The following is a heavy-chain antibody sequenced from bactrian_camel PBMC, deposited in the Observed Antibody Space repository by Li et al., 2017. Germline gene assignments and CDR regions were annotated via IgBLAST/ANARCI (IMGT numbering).Heavy chain of an antibody. CDR3: AFAPGFTLWRGFLDADVHKF. Sequence: HVQLVESGGGSVQAGGSLRLSCVASGYTLPMNMGWFRRLPGQEREGVAAIAGDGRTNYADSVKGRFTISRDNAKPTMYLQMDNLQPEDTAIYYCAFAPGFTLWRGFLDADVHKFWGRGTQVTVS. D-gene: IGHD4*01. CDR2: IAGDGRT. CDR1: GYTLPMN. J-gene: IGHJ4*01. V-gene: IGHV3S53*01.